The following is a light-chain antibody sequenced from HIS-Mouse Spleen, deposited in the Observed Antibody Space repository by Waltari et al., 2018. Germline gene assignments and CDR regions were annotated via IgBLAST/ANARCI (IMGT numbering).Light chain of an antibody. Sequence: SYVLTQPPSVSVAPGQTARITCGGNNIGSKSVHWYQQKPGQAPVLGGYDGSDGPSGIPGGCCGPNAGNTATLTISRVEAGDEADYYCQVWDSSSDHWVFSGGTKLTVL. CDR1: NIGSKS. J-gene: IGLJ3*02. V-gene: IGLV3-21*02. CDR2: DGS. CDR3: QVWDSSSDHWV.